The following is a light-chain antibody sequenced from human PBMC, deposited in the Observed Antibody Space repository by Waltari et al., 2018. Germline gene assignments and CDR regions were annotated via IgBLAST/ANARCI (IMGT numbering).Light chain of an antibody. V-gene: IGLV2-14*03. CDR2: DVS. J-gene: IGLJ2*01. Sequence: QSALTQPASVSGSPGQSITISCTGTSSDVGGYNSVSWYQDHPGQAPKVIIYDVSDRPSGICARFSGSKSGNTAALTISGLQAEDEADYYCSSQSSDNVVLFGGGTKLTVL. CDR1: SSDVGGYNS. CDR3: SSQSSDNVVL.